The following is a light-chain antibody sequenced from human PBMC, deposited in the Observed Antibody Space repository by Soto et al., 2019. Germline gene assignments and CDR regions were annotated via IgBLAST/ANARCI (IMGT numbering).Light chain of an antibody. CDR2: GAS. J-gene: IGKJ1*01. CDR1: QSVTSH. Sequence: IVMTQSPATLSVSPGERATLSCRASQSVTSHLAWYHQKPGQAPRLLIYGASTGATGIPPRFSGSGSGTEFTLTISSLQSEDSGVFYCQKYNNWPLAFGQGTKVEIK. V-gene: IGKV3-15*01. CDR3: QKYNNWPLA.